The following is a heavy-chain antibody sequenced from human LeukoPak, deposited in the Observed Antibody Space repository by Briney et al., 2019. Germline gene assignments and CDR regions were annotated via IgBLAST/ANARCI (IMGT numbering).Heavy chain of an antibody. Sequence: GGSLRLSCAASGFTFRSYVMSWVRQAPGKGLEWVSAISSGGGTTYYADSVKGRFIVSRDNSKSTLFPQMDSLRAEDTAVYYCATGSCTNGVCYYHFDYWGQGILVTVSS. CDR1: GFTFRSYV. CDR2: ISSGGGTT. V-gene: IGHV3-23*01. D-gene: IGHD2-8*01. J-gene: IGHJ4*02. CDR3: ATGSCTNGVCYYHFDY.